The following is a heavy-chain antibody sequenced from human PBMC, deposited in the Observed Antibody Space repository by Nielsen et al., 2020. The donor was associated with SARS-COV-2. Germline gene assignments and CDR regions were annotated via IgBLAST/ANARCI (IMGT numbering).Heavy chain of an antibody. CDR3: ARGSYYYDSSGYHYYFDY. Sequence: GESLKISCAASGFTFSSYDMHWVRQATGKGLEWVSAIGTAGDTYYPGSVKGRFTISRENAKNSLYLQMNSLRAGDTAVYYCARGSYYYDSSGYHYYFDYWGQGTLVTVSS. J-gene: IGHJ4*02. CDR2: IGTAGDT. D-gene: IGHD3-22*01. CDR1: GFTFSSYD. V-gene: IGHV3-13*04.